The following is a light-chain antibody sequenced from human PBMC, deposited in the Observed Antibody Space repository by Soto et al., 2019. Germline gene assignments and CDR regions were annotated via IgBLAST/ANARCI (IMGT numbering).Light chain of an antibody. CDR2: DAS. V-gene: IGKV3-11*01. Sequence: EIVMTQSPATLSLSPGERATLSCRASQTIDNTLAWYQRKPGQAPRLLIYDASTRATGVPARFSGSGSGTDFTLTISSLEPEDFAVYYCQQRGNRPPWTFGQGTKVDIK. J-gene: IGKJ1*01. CDR3: QQRGNRPPWT. CDR1: QTIDNT.